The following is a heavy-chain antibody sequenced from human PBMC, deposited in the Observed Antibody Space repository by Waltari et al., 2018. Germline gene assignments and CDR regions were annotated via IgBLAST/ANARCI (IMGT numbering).Heavy chain of an antibody. CDR3: ARECCSSTSPDIDY. CDR1: GFTSSSYA. CDR2: ISSSGSTI. Sequence: EVQLVESGGGLVQPGGSLRLSCAASGFTSSSYAMNWVRQAPGKGLEWVSYISSSGSTIYYADSVKGRFTISRDNAKNSLYLQMNSLRAEDTAVYYCARECCSSTSPDIDYWGQGTLVTVSS. V-gene: IGHV3-48*03. D-gene: IGHD2-2*01. J-gene: IGHJ4*02.